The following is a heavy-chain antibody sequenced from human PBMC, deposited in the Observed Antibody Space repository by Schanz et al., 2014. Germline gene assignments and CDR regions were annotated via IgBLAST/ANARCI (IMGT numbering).Heavy chain of an antibody. CDR2: LTEGGGGT. D-gene: IGHD6-6*01. CDR3: VPMSIAAH. CDR1: GFVFRTFA. V-gene: IGHV3-23*01. J-gene: IGHJ4*02. Sequence: EVQLLESGGTVVQPGGSLRVSCAASGFVFRTFAMYWVRQAPGKGLEWVSGLTEGGGGTYYTDAVKGRFTISRDSSKNTLYLQMNSLRAEDTAVYYCVPMSIAAHWGQGTLVTVSS.